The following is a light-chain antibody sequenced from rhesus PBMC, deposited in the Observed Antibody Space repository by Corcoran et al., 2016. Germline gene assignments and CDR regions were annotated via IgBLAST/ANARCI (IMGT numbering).Light chain of an antibody. CDR3: QQYKNFPPT. V-gene: IGKV1-66*01. CDR2: YAS. J-gene: IGKJ4*01. CDR1: QGINNH. Sequence: DIQMTQSPSSLSASVGDTVTITCRASQGINNHLSWYQQVPGKAPPPLIYYASSLKAGVPSRFSGSGSGTDYTLTISSLQPEDIATYYCQQYKNFPPTFGGGTKVEIK.